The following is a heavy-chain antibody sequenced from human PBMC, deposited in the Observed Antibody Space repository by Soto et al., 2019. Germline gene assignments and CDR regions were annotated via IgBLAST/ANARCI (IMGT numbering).Heavy chain of an antibody. CDR1: GGSISSGGYY. CDR2: IYYSGST. J-gene: IGHJ6*02. V-gene: IGHV4-31*03. CDR3: ARSSNYYYYGMDV. Sequence: PSETLSVTCTVSGGSISSGGYYWSLIRQHPGKGLEWIGYIYYSGSTYYNPSLKSRVTISVDTSKNQFSLKLSSVTAADTAVYYCARSSNYYYYGMDVWGQGTTVTVSS.